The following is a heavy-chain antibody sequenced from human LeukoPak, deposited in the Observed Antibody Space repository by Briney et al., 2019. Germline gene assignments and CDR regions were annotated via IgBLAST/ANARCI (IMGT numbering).Heavy chain of an antibody. CDR1: GFTFSNYV. CDR3: AKDRGYFEVFDF. D-gene: IGHD3-9*01. V-gene: IGHV3-23*01. CDR2: IGGSGKNI. J-gene: IGHJ4*02. Sequence: GGSLRLSCAASGFTFSNYVMGWVRQAPGKGLELVSGIGGSGKNIYYADSLKGRFTISRDNSKNTLYLQMNSLRAEDSAVYYCAKDRGYFEVFDFWGQGTLVTVSS.